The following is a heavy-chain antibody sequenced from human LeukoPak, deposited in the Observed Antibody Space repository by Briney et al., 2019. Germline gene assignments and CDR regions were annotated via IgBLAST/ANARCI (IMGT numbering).Heavy chain of an antibody. V-gene: IGHV4-30-4*01. CDR3: TRVVVGAGRPYFDL. Sequence: SETLSLTCSVSGGSISSDDYSWGWIRQPPGKGLEWIGYINYSASAYNNPSLKSRLTISGPTSRNQFSLKLSSVTAADTAVYYCTRVVVGAGRPYFDLWGQGTLVTVSS. CDR2: INYSASA. D-gene: IGHD2-15*01. CDR1: GGSISSDDYS. J-gene: IGHJ4*02.